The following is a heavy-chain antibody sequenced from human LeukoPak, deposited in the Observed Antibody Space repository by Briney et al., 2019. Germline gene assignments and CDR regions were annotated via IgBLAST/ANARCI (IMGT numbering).Heavy chain of an antibody. CDR3: ARDRNWEHQGAFDY. D-gene: IGHD7-27*01. V-gene: IGHV1-69*05. J-gene: IGHJ4*02. CDR1: GGTFSSYA. Sequence: GASVKVSCKASGGTFSSYAISWGRQAPGQGLEWMGRIIPIFGTANYAQKLQGRVTITTDESTSTAYMELSSLRSEDTAVYYCARDRNWEHQGAFDYWGQGTLVTVSS. CDR2: IIPIFGTA.